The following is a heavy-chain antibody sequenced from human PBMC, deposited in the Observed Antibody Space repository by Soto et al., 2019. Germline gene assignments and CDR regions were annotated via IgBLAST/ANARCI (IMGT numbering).Heavy chain of an antibody. CDR1: GFTFSSYA. CDR3: AKDPYYYDTSEMDV. V-gene: IGHV3-23*01. Sequence: LSLSCAASGFTFSSYAMSWVRQAPGKGLEWVSAIGGSGGSTYYADSVKGRLTISRDNSKNTLFLQMNSLRAEDTAVYYCAKDPYYYDTSEMDVWGQGTTVTVSS. CDR2: IGGSGGST. J-gene: IGHJ6*02. D-gene: IGHD3-22*01.